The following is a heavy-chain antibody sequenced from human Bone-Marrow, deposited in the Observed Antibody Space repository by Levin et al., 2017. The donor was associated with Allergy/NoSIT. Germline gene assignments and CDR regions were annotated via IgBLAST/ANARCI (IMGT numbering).Heavy chain of an antibody. D-gene: IGHD5-12*01. CDR2: IYYSGNT. CDR1: GGAISSGDYY. J-gene: IGHJ4*02. Sequence: SETLSLTCTVSGGAISSGDYYWSWIRQHPGKCLEWIGYIYYSGNTYYNPSLQSRVTMSVDTSKNQFSLKLSSVTAADTAMYYCARDSGYSGYDDYFDYWGQGTLVTVSS. CDR3: ARDSGYSGYDDYFDY. V-gene: IGHV4-31*03.